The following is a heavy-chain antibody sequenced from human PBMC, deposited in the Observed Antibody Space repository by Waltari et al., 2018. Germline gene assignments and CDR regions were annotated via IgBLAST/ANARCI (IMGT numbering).Heavy chain of an antibody. CDR1: GFHFSSNF. CDR3: ATGRYRFFDY. J-gene: IGHJ4*02. Sequence: EVQLVDSGGGWTRPGGSLRHSCGDSGFHFSSNFMGGDRQAPGKGLEWVSINYNDGTTYYGDSVKGRFTIYRDNSKSTMYLQMNTLRTEDTAVYYCATGRYRFFDYWGQGTLVTVSS. V-gene: IGHV3-53*01. CDR2: NYNDGTT. D-gene: IGHD1-26*01.